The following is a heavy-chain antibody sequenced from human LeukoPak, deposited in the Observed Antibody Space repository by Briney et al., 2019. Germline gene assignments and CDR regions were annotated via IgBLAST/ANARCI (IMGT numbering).Heavy chain of an antibody. Sequence: GGSLTLSCAASGFTVSNNFMSWVRQAPGKGLEWVSVIYSGGSTYYADYVRGRFTISRDNSKNTLYLQMNSLRAEDTAVYYCARLSGTSGSYYGHFDYWGQGTLVTVSS. CDR1: GFTVSNNF. CDR3: ARLSGTSGSYYGHFDY. J-gene: IGHJ4*02. V-gene: IGHV3-53*01. CDR2: IYSGGST. D-gene: IGHD1-26*01.